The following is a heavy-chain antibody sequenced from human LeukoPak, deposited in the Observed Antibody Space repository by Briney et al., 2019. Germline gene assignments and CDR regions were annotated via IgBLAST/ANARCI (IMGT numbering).Heavy chain of an antibody. CDR2: IRQDGSEK. J-gene: IGHJ3*02. CDR3: VRDRYDLLTGYNDAFDI. Sequence: GGSLRLSCAASGFTFTTYWMSWVRQAPGKGLEWMANIRQDGSEKYYVDSVKGRFTISRDNAKNSLYLQLNYLRAEDTAVYYCVRDRYDLLTGYNDAFDIWGQGTMVTVSS. CDR1: GFTFTTYW. V-gene: IGHV3-7*01. D-gene: IGHD3-9*01.